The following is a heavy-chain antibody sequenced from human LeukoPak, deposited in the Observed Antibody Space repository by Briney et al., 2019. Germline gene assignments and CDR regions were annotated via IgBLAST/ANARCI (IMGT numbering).Heavy chain of an antibody. J-gene: IGHJ4*02. CDR1: GSSFTSYW. CDR3: ARRGRYSYGSYFDY. Sequence: GASLQISCKGSGSSFTSYWIGWVRQVPGKGLEGMGIIYPGDSDTPYSPSFQGQVTVSADKSITTAYLQWSSLKASDTAMYYCARRGRYSYGSYFDYWGQGTLVTVSS. CDR2: IYPGDSDT. V-gene: IGHV5-51*01. D-gene: IGHD5-18*01.